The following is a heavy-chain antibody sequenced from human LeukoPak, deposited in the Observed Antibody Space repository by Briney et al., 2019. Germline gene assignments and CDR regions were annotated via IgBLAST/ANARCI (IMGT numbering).Heavy chain of an antibody. CDR2: ITTYNGKT. V-gene: IGHV1-18*01. CDR3: ARVYYYDTSGHYWFDP. J-gene: IGHJ5*02. Sequence: ASVKVSCKASGYTFTSYGISWVRQAPGQGLEWMGWITTYNGKTNYAQKFQGTVTMTTDTATSTAYMELRSLRSDDTAVYYCARVYYYDTSGHYWFDPWGQGTLVTV. CDR1: GYTFTSYG. D-gene: IGHD3-22*01.